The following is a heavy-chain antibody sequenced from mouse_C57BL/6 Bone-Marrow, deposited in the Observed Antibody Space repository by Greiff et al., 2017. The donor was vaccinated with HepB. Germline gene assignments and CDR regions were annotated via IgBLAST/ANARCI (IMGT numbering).Heavy chain of an antibody. D-gene: IGHD1-1*01. V-gene: IGHV1-7*01. CDR2: INPSSGYT. Sequence: VHLVESGAELAKPGASVKLSCKASGYTFTSYWMHWVKQRPGQGLEWIGYINPSSGYTKYNQKFKDKATLTADKSSSTAYMQLSSLTYEDSAVYYCARWAYGSSPYWYFDVWGTGTTVTVSS. CDR1: GYTFTSYW. CDR3: ARWAYGSSPYWYFDV. J-gene: IGHJ1*03.